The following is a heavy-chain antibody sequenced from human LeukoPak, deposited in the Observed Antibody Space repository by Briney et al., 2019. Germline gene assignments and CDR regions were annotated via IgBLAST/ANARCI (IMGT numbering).Heavy chain of an antibody. CDR2: ITSGGGFK. CDR1: GFPFSDFH. J-gene: IGHJ4*02. Sequence: PGGSLRLSCVGAGFPFSDFHMRWLRQAPGKGLEWVSYITSGGGFKYYAVSVKGRFSISRDDSKNSVFMQMNSLRVEDTAVYYCARVRPGSSGSYYRTYWGQGTLVTVSS. V-gene: IGHV3-11*04. D-gene: IGHD3-22*01. CDR3: ARVRPGSSGSYYRTY.